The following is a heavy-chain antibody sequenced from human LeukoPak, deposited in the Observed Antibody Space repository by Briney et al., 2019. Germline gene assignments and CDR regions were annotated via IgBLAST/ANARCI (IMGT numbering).Heavy chain of an antibody. J-gene: IGHJ4*02. CDR3: VRHDGRGGSTMGALDS. CDR2: MYYGRTT. CDR1: GGSITSSSHH. Sequence: SETLSLTCTVSGGSITSSSHHWGWIRQSPGKGLEWIGSMYYGRTTYYNPSLNSRVTISVVTSKNQSSLQVNSVTAADTAVYYCVRHDGRGGSTMGALDSWGQGSLVTVSS. D-gene: IGHD5/OR15-5a*01. V-gene: IGHV4-39*01.